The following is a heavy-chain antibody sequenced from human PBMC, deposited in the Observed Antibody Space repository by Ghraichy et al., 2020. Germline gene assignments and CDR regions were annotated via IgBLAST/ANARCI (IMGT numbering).Heavy chain of an antibody. CDR2: ISGSGGST. Sequence: GESLNISCAASGFTFSSYAMSWVRQAPGKGLEWVSAISGSGGSTYYADSVKGRFTISRDNSKNTLYLQMNSLRAEDTAVYYCAKGSLGIPDYWGQGTLVTVSS. CDR1: GFTFSSYA. V-gene: IGHV3-23*01. CDR3: AKGSLGIPDY. D-gene: IGHD7-27*01. J-gene: IGHJ4*02.